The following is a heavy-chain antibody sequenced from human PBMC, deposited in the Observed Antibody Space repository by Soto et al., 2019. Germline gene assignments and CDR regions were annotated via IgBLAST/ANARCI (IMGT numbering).Heavy chain of an antibody. V-gene: IGHV3-33*01. Sequence: QVQLVESGGGVVQPGRSLRLSCAASGFTFSSYGMHWVRQAPGKGLEWVAVIWYDGSNKYYADSVKGRFTISRDNSKNPRYLQMNSLRAEDTAVYYCARDLYDFWSGYYYYYGMDVWGQGTTVTVSS. CDR3: ARDLYDFWSGYYYYYGMDV. J-gene: IGHJ6*02. D-gene: IGHD3-3*01. CDR2: IWYDGSNK. CDR1: GFTFSSYG.